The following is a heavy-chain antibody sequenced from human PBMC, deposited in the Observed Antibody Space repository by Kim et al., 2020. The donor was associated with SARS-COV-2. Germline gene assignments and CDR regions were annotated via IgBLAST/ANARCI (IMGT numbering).Heavy chain of an antibody. CDR3: ARGSKLSSSWYRNFDY. J-gene: IGHJ4*02. Sequence: SRKSRVTISVDTSKNQFSLKLSSVTAADTAVYYCARGSKLSSSWYRNFDYWGQGTLVTVSS. V-gene: IGHV4-34*01. D-gene: IGHD6-13*01.